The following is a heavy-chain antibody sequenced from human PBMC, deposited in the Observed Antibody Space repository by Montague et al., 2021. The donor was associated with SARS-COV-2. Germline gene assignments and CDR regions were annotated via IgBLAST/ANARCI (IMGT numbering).Heavy chain of an antibody. D-gene: IGHD6-19*01. CDR2: IYYSGST. CDR3: ATAECGGWYFFDY. J-gene: IGHJ4*02. Sequence: TLSLTCTVSGGSISGGGYYWSWIRQHPGKGLEWIGYIYYSGSTXYNPSLKSRVTISVDTSKNQFSLKLSSVTAADTAVYYCATAECGGWYFFDYWGQGTLVTVSS. CDR1: GGSISGGGYY. V-gene: IGHV4-31*03.